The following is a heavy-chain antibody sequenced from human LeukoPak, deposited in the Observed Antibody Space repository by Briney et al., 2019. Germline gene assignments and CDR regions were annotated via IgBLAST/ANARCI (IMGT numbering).Heavy chain of an antibody. CDR3: VSTLRFLPYRRFDY. V-gene: IGHV4-39*01. D-gene: IGHD3-3*01. J-gene: IGHJ4*02. CDR1: SDSLISSNYY. CDR2: IYQSGSGNS. Sequence: PSETLSLTCSVSSDSLISSNYYWGWIRPPPGKGLEWLGSIYQSGSGNSYYNPSLKSRVTISGDTSKNQFSLRLRSVTAADTAVYYCVSTLRFLPYRRFDYWGQGTLVTVPS.